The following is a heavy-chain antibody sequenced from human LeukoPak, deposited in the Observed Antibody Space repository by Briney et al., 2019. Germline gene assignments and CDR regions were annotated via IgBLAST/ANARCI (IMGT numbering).Heavy chain of an antibody. CDR1: GGSISSGGYY. Sequence: SQTLSLACTVSGGSISSGGYYWSWIRQHPGKGLEWIGYIYYSGSTYYNPSLKSRVTISVDTSKNQFSLKLSSVTAADTAVYYCARADSSGYYSVDYWGQGTLVTVSS. CDR2: IYYSGST. J-gene: IGHJ4*02. D-gene: IGHD3-22*01. CDR3: ARADSSGYYSVDY. V-gene: IGHV4-31*03.